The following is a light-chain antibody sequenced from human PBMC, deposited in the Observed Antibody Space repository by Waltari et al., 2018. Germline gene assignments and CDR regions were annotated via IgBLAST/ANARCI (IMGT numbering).Light chain of an antibody. CDR1: QDIRND. Sequence: DIQMTQSPSSLSASVGDRVTITCRASQDIRNDLGWYQQQPGKAPKRLIYAASSLQSGVPSRFSGSGSGTEFTLTISSLQPEDFASYYCLQYNGYPWTFGQGTNVEIK. V-gene: IGKV1-17*01. CDR3: LQYNGYPWT. J-gene: IGKJ1*01. CDR2: AAS.